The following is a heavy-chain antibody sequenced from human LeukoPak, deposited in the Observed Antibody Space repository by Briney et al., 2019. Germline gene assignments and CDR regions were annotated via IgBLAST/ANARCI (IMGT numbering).Heavy chain of an antibody. CDR2: SDQSGTT. Sequence: SETLSLTCVVNGGSFSGYYWSWIRQPPGKWLEWIGESDQSGTTNYNPSLKSRVAISIDTSKKQFSLTLTSMTAADTAVYYCARVPHYYFGYGYFDTWGQGTRVTVSS. J-gene: IGHJ4*02. CDR3: ARVPHYYFGYGYFDT. V-gene: IGHV4-34*01. D-gene: IGHD3/OR15-3a*01. CDR1: GGSFSGYY.